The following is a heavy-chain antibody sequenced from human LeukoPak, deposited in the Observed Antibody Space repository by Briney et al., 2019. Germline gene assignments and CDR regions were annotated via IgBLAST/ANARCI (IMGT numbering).Heavy chain of an antibody. D-gene: IGHD4-17*01. CDR2: INPNSVGT. CDR3: AIGTVTAYPPWFDY. V-gene: IGHV1-2*04. CDR1: GYTFTGYY. Sequence: ASVKVSCKASGYTFTGYYMHWVRQAPGQGLEWMGWINPNSVGTNYAQKFQGWVTMTRDTSISTAYMELSRLRSDDTAVYYCAIGTVTAYPPWFDYWGQGTLVTVSS. J-gene: IGHJ4*02.